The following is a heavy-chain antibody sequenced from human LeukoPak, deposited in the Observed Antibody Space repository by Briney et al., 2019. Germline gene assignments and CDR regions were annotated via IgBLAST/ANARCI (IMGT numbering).Heavy chain of an antibody. Sequence: GGSLRLSCAASGFTFSNYWMHWVRQAPGKGLVWVSRIDSDGLTTSYADSVKGRFTISRDNAKNTLYLQMNSLRVEDTAVYYCTRDRLGFDPWGQGTLVTVSS. V-gene: IGHV3-74*01. J-gene: IGHJ5*02. CDR1: GFTFSNYW. CDR3: TRDRLGFDP. CDR2: IDSDGLTT.